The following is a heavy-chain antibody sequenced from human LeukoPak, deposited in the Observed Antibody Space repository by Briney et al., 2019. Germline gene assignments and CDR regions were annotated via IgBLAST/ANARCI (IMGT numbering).Heavy chain of an antibody. J-gene: IGHJ4*02. CDR3: ARDRAMVVGSSWYYDY. CDR2: IWYDGSNK. V-gene: IGHV3-33*01. D-gene: IGHD5-18*01. CDR1: GFTFSSYG. Sequence: PGRSLRLSCAASGFTFSSYGMHWVRQAPGKGLEWVSLIWYDGSNKYCADSVKGRFTISRDNSKNTLNLQMNSLRAEDTALYYCARDRAMVVGSSWYYDYWGQGTLVTVSS.